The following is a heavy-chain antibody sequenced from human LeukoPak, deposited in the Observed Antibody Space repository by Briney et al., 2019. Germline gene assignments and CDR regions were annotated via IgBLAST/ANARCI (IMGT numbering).Heavy chain of an antibody. J-gene: IGHJ3*02. CDR1: GYTFTGYY. V-gene: IGHV1-2*06. CDR3: ASMIVVADAFDI. D-gene: IGHD3-22*01. Sequence: ASVKVSCKASGYTFTGYYMHWVRQAPGQGLEWMGRINPNSGGTNYAQKFRGRVTMTRDTSISTAYMELSRLRSDDTAVYYCASMIVVADAFDIWGQGTMVTVSS. CDR2: INPNSGGT.